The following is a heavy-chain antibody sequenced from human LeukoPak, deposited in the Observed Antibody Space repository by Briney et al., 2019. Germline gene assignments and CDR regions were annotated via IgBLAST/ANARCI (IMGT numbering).Heavy chain of an antibody. Sequence: GGSLRLSCAASGFTFGSYWMTWVRQAPGQRLEWVANIKEDGSAKYHVDSVKGRFTISRDNAKNSLYLQMNSLRVEDTAVYYCTRDTGCSGGACYSFYDYWGQGTLVTVSS. V-gene: IGHV3-7*01. CDR2: IKEDGSAK. CDR3: TRDTGCSGGACYSFYDY. CDR1: GFTFGSYW. D-gene: IGHD2-21*01. J-gene: IGHJ4*02.